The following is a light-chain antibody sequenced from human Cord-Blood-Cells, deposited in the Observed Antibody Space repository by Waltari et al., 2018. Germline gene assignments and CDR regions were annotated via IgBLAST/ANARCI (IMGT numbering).Light chain of an antibody. CDR3: QQYNSYRA. J-gene: IGKJ1*01. CDR1: QSLSSW. CDR2: KSS. Sequence: DLQMTQSPSTLSASVGDRVTLTCRASQSLSSWLAWYQQQSGKDPKLLIYKSSSLESGVPSRFSGRGAGTEFTLTISRLQPDDFATYYCQQYNSYRAFGQGSKVEIK. V-gene: IGKV1-5*03.